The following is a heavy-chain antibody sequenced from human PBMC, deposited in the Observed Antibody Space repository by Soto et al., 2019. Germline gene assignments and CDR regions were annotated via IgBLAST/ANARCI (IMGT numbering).Heavy chain of an antibody. Sequence: ASVKVSCKASGESFDSLTIGWVRQAPGQGLEWVGRVIPIFGSANYAQKFQGRVTITADESTSTAYMELSSLRSEDTAVYYCARRDSPPLYYYDSSGYSENWFDPWGQGTLVTVSS. D-gene: IGHD3-22*01. V-gene: IGHV1-69*13. CDR1: GESFDSLT. CDR2: VIPIFGSA. CDR3: ARRDSPPLYYYDSSGYSENWFDP. J-gene: IGHJ5*02.